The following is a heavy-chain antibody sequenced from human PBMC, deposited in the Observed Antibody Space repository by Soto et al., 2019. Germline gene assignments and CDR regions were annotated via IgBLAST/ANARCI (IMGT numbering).Heavy chain of an antibody. Sequence: QVQLVESGGGVVQPGRSLRLSCAASGFTFSSYGMHWVRQAPGKGLEWVAVISYDGSNKYYADSVKGRFTISRDNSKNPLTQQMNSLRAGDTAVYYCAKDLLGPGRAYGMDVWGQGTTVTVSS. CDR3: AKDLLGPGRAYGMDV. V-gene: IGHV3-30*18. CDR2: ISYDGSNK. D-gene: IGHD7-27*01. J-gene: IGHJ6*02. CDR1: GFTFSSYG.